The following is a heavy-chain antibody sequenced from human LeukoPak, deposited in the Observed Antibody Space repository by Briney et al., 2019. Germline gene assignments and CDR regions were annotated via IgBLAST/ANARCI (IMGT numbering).Heavy chain of an antibody. CDR2: ITASGTAM. V-gene: IGHV3-48*02. CDR3: GRQKSTVLRY. Sequence: PGGSLRLSCAASGFTFSSYSMNWVRQAPGKGLEWVSHITASGTAMFYADSVKGRFTISRDNAKNSLYLQMNSLRDEDTAVYYCGRQKSTVLRYWGQGTTVTVSS. J-gene: IGHJ6*02. D-gene: IGHD3-9*01. CDR1: GFTFSSYS.